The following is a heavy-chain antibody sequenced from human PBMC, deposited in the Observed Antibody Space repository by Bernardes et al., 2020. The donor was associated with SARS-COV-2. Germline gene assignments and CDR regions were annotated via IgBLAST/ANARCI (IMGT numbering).Heavy chain of an antibody. CDR2: ISYDGSNK. D-gene: IGHD1-26*01. CDR3: AKEGPLEWELLNRPTTNWFDP. CDR1: GFTFSSYG. Sequence: GGSLRLSCAASGFTFSSYGMHWVRQAPGKGLEWVAVISYDGSNKYYADSVKGRFTISRDNSKNTLYLQMNSLRAEDTAVYYCAKEGPLEWELLNRPTTNWFDPWGQGTLVTVSS. J-gene: IGHJ5*02. V-gene: IGHV3-30*18.